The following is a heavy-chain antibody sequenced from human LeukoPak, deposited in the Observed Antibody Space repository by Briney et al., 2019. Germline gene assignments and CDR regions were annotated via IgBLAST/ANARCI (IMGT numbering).Heavy chain of an antibody. V-gene: IGHV3-23*01. CDR2: ISGSGGNT. D-gene: IGHD1-26*01. CDR3: AKAEWEFDY. J-gene: IGHJ4*02. Sequence: GGSLRLSCAASGFTFSSYAMRWVRQAPGKGLEWVSGISGSGGNTYYADSVKGRFTISRDNSKNTLYLQMNSLRAEDTAVYYCAKAEWEFDYWGQGTLVTVSS. CDR1: GFTFSSYA.